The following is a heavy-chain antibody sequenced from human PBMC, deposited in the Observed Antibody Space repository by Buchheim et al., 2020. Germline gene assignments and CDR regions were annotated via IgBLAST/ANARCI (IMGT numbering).Heavy chain of an antibody. J-gene: IGHJ6*02. CDR1: GGSFSGYY. D-gene: IGHD3-9*01. Sequence: QVQLQQWGAGLLKPSETLSLTCAVYGGSFSGYYWSWIRQPPGKGLEWIGEINHSGSTNYNPSLKSQVTISVDTSKNQFSLKLSSVTAADTAVYYCARGPLLRYFDWSYYYYGMDVWGQGTT. CDR3: ARGPLLRYFDWSYYYYGMDV. CDR2: INHSGST. V-gene: IGHV4-34*01.